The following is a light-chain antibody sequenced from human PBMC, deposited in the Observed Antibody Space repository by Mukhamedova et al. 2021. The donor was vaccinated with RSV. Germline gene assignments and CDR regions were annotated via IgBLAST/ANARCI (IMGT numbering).Light chain of an antibody. CDR2: DVS. Sequence: HPGKAPKLMIYDVSKRPSGVPDRFSGSKSGNTASLTISGLQAEDEADYYCCSYADSYVFGTGTKVTVL. J-gene: IGLJ1*01. V-gene: IGLV2-11*01. CDR3: CSYADSYV.